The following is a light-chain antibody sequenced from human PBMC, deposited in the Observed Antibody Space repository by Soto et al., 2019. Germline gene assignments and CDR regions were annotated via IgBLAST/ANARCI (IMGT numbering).Light chain of an antibody. Sequence: QSALTQPASVSGSPGQSITISCTGTSSDVGTYNYVSWYQHRPGKAPKLMIYDVSYRPSGVSNRFSGSKSANTASLTISGLQAEDVADYYCSSYTTRNTQVFGGGTKLTVL. CDR2: DVS. J-gene: IGLJ3*02. CDR3: SSYTTRNTQV. V-gene: IGLV2-14*01. CDR1: SSDVGTYNY.